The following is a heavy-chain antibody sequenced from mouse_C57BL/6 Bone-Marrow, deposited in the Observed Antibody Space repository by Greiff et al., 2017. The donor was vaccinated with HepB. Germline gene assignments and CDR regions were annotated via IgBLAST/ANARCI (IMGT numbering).Heavy chain of an antibody. V-gene: IGHV1-59*01. Sequence: VQLQQPGAELVRPGTSVKLSCKASGYTFTSYWMHWVKQRPGQGLEWIGVIDPSDSYTNYNQKFKGKATLTVDTSSSTAYMQLSSLTSEDSAVYCCARGGGLYAMDYWGQGTSVTVSS. CDR1: GYTFTSYW. J-gene: IGHJ4*01. CDR2: IDPSDSYT. CDR3: ARGGGLYAMDY.